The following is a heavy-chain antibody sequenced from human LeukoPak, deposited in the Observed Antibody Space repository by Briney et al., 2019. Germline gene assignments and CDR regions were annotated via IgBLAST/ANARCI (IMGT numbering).Heavy chain of an antibody. V-gene: IGHV3-23*01. CDR1: GFTFSSYA. Sequence: PGGSLRLSCAASGFTFSSYAMSWVRQAPGKGLERVSAISGSGGSTYYADSVKGRFTISRDNSKNTLYLQMNSLRAEDTAVYYCAKDLSGSLVGATIDYWGQGTLVTVSS. J-gene: IGHJ4*02. D-gene: IGHD1-26*01. CDR2: ISGSGGST. CDR3: AKDLSGSLVGATIDY.